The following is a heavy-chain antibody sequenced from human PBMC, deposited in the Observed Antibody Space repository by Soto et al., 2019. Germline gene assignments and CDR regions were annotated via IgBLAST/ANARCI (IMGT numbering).Heavy chain of an antibody. D-gene: IGHD3-9*01. CDR3: ASTVRYFDWLLSDFDY. Sequence: SETLSLTCTVSGGSISSSSYYWGWIRQPPGKGLEWIGSIYYSGSTYYNPSLKSRVTISVDTSKNQFSLKLSSVTAADTALYYCASTVRYFDWLLSDFDYWGQGTLVTVSS. J-gene: IGHJ4*02. V-gene: IGHV4-39*01. CDR1: GGSISSSSYY. CDR2: IYYSGST.